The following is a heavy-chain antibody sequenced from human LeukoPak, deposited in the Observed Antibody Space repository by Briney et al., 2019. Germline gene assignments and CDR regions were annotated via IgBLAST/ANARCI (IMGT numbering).Heavy chain of an antibody. CDR2: IYYSGGT. Sequence: PSETLSLTCTVSGGSISSYYWSWIRQSPGKGLEWIGYIYYSGGTDYNPSLKSRVTISVDTSKNQFSLKLRSVTAADTAVYYCARHVTISGPYDASDIWGQGTMVTVSP. V-gene: IGHV4-59*08. CDR1: GGSISSYY. D-gene: IGHD5-24*01. J-gene: IGHJ3*02. CDR3: ARHVTISGPYDASDI.